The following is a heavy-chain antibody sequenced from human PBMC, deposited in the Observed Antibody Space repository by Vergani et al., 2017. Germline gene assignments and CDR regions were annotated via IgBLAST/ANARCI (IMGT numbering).Heavy chain of an antibody. CDR1: GGSTSSGLYY. J-gene: IGHJ4*02. CDR3: ARENSSSWPLDY. V-gene: IGHV4-61*02. CDR2: VYSSGST. Sequence: QVQLQESGPGLVKPSQTLSLTCTVSGGSTSSGLYYWSWIRQPAGKGLEWIGRVYSSGSTHYNPSLKSRVTISVDTSKNQFSLQLRSVTAADTAVYFCARENSSSWPLDYWGQGTLVTVSS. D-gene: IGHD6-13*01.